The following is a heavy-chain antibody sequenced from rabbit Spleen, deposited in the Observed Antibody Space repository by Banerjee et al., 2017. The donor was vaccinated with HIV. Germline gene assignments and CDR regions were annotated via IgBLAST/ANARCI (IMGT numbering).Heavy chain of an antibody. Sequence: QEQLVESGGGLVQPEGSLALTCKASGFSFSSSDYICWVRQAPGKGLEWISCIAGSSSGFTYSATWAKGRFTISKTSSTTVTLQMTSLTAADTATYFCARDLDGVIGWNFSLWGPGTLVTVS. CDR1: GFSFSSSDY. CDR3: ARDLDGVIGWNFSL. D-gene: IGHD1-1*01. CDR2: IAGSSSGFT. J-gene: IGHJ6*01. V-gene: IGHV1S45*01.